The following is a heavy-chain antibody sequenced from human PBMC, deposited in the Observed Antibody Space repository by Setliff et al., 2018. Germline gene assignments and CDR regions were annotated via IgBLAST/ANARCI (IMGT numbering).Heavy chain of an antibody. V-gene: IGHV1-18*01. J-gene: IGHJ4*02. CDR1: GYTFTNYA. D-gene: IGHD2-2*01. CDR3: SRLVRYCTRTSCQRASGEDY. CDR2: ISAYSGNT. Sequence: GASVKVSCKASGYTFTNYAINWVRQAPGQGLGWVGWISAYSGNTYYAQKFQGRVTMTTDTSTATAYLELRSLRSDDTAVYYCSRLVRYCTRTSCQRASGEDYWGQGTLVTVSS.